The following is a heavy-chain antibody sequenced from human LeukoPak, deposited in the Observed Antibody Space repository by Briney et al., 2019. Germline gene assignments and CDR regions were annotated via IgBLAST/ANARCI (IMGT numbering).Heavy chain of an antibody. CDR2: IIPIFGTA. D-gene: IGHD1-26*01. Sequence: SVKVSCKASGGTFTSYAISWVRQAPGQGLEWMGRIIPIFGTANYAQKFQGRVTMTRNTSISTAYMELSSLRSEDTAVYYCARCPPSGSYACVHWGQGTLVTVSS. CDR1: GGTFTSYA. V-gene: IGHV1-69*05. CDR3: ARCPPSGSYACVH. J-gene: IGHJ4*02.